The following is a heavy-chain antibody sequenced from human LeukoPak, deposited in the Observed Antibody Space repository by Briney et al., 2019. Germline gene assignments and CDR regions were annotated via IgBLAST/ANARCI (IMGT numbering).Heavy chain of an antibody. D-gene: IGHD2-2*01. J-gene: IGHJ3*02. Sequence: SETLSLTCTVSGGSISGHYWSWIRQPPGKGLERIGYIYYSGSTNYNPSLKSRVTISVDTSKNQFSLKLSSVTAADTAVYYCARDGCSSTSCYYAFDIWGQGTMVTVSS. CDR2: IYYSGST. V-gene: IGHV4-59*11. CDR1: GGSISGHY. CDR3: ARDGCSSTSCYYAFDI.